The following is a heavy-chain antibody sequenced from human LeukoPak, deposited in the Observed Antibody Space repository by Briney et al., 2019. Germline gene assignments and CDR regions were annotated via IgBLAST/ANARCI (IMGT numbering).Heavy chain of an antibody. J-gene: IGHJ6*02. CDR3: ARDRVVVTFYGMDV. CDR2: INPNTGGT. Sequence: ASVKVSCKASGGTFSSYAISWVRQAPGQGLEWMGWINPNTGGTNYAQKFQGRVTMTRDTSISTAYMELSRLTSDDTAVYYCARDRVVVTFYGMDVWGQGTTVTVSS. CDR1: GGTFSSYA. D-gene: IGHD3-16*02. V-gene: IGHV1-2*02.